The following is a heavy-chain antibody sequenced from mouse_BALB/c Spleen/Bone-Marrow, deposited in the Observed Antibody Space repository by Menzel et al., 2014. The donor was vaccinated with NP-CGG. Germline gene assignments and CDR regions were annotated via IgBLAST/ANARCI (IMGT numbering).Heavy chain of an antibody. CDR1: GSDFSRYW. J-gene: IGHJ3*01. CDR3: ARLGYYGWFAY. CDR2: INPESNTI. Sequence: EVKLQESGGGLVQPGGSLKLSCAASGSDFSRYWMSWVRRAPGKGLQWIGEINPESNTINYSPSLKDKFIISRDNAKNTLYLQMGKVKSEDAALYCCARLGYYGWFAYWGQGTLVTVSA. D-gene: IGHD2-3*01. V-gene: IGHV4-1*02.